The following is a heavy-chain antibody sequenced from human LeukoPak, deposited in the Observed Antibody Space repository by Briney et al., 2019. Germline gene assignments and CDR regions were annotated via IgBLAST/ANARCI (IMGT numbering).Heavy chain of an antibody. Sequence: GGALRLSCAASGFTFRSYAMSWVRQAPGKGLEWVSAISGSGGSTYYADTVKGRFTISRDNSKNTLYLQMNSLRAEDTAVYYCAKDSSGYYSSPPDYWGQGTLVTVSS. V-gene: IGHV3-23*01. J-gene: IGHJ4*02. CDR1: GFTFRSYA. CDR3: AKDSSGYYSSPPDY. D-gene: IGHD3-22*01. CDR2: ISGSGGST.